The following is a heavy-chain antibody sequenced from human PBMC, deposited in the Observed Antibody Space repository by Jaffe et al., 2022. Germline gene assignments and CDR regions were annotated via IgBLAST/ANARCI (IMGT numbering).Heavy chain of an antibody. CDR2: ITRSDTEM. V-gene: IGHV3-11*01. CDR1: GFAVSDYY. CDR3: ARSRLGLDI. J-gene: IGHJ3*02. Sequence: QVQLVESGGDLVKPGGSLRLSCAASGFAVSDYYMSWIRQAPGKGLEWVSYITRSDTEMYYADSVKGRFTVSRDNSKNSLYLQINSLRAEDTAVYYCARSRLGLDIWGQGTMVTVSS.